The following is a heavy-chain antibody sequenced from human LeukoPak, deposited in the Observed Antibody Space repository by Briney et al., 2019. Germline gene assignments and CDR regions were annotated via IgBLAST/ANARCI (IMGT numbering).Heavy chain of an antibody. V-gene: IGHV3-13*01. CDR3: ARQNTPHGNFDY. J-gene: IGHJ4*02. D-gene: IGHD1-26*01. Sequence: GGSLRLSCAASGFTFSNYDMHWVRHATGEGLEWVSAIGVAANTFYSGSVKGRFTISRENAKNSLYLLMTSLRAEDTAMYYCARQNTPHGNFDYWGQGTLVTVSS. CDR1: GFTFSNYD. CDR2: IGVAANT.